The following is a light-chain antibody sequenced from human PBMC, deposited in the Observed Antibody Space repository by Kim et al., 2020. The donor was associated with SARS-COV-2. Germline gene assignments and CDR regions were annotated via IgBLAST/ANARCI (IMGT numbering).Light chain of an antibody. CDR1: GPNIENNY. V-gene: IGLV1-51*01. Sequence: KVTISCWGKGPNIENNYLSWYQQRPGTAPQLLIYDNNKRPSGIPDRFSASKSGTSATLVINGLQPGDEADYYCAAWDASLSDGAIFGGGTKVTVL. CDR3: AAWDASLSDGAI. J-gene: IGLJ2*01. CDR2: DNN.